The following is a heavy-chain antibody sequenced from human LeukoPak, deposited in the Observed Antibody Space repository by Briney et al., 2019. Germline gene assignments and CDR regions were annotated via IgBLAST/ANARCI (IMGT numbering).Heavy chain of an antibody. J-gene: IGHJ4*02. CDR2: ISGSGGST. CDR3: IRDDGNYGIDY. D-gene: IGHD1-7*01. CDR1: GFTFSSYA. V-gene: IGHV3-23*01. Sequence: PGGSLRLSCAASGFTFSSYAMSWVRQAPGKGLEWVSAISGSGGSTYYADSVKGRFTISRDNSKNTLYLQMNSLRADDTAVYYCIRDDGNYGIDYWGQGTLVTVSS.